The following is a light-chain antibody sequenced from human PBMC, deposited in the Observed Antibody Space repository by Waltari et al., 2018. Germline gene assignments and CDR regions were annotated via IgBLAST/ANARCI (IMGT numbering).Light chain of an antibody. J-gene: IGKJ2*01. CDR1: QSILYSANNKNY. Sequence: IVMTQSPDSLAVSLGERATINCKSSQSILYSANNKNYFVWYQQKPGQPPKLVIYWASTRESGVPDRFSGSGSGTDFTLTISSLQAEDVAVYYCQQYYSTPHTFGQGTKLEIK. CDR2: WAS. V-gene: IGKV4-1*01. CDR3: QQYYSTPHT.